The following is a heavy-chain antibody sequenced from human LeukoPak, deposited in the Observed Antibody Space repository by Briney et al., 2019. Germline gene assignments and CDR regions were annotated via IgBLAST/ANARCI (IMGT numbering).Heavy chain of an antibody. CDR1: GYSFSSYD. J-gene: IGHJ4*02. CDR2: MNPNSGNT. Sequence: ASVKVSCKASGYSFSSYDINWVRPATGQGLEWMGWMNPNSGNTGYAQEFQGRVSMTRNTSINTAYMELSSLRSEDTALYFCTRAGERPIRYFDCWGQGTLVTVSS. V-gene: IGHV1-8*01. CDR3: TRAGERPIRYFDC. D-gene: IGHD3-9*01.